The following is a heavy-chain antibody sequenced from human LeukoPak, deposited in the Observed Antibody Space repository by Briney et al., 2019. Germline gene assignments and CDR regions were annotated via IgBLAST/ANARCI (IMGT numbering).Heavy chain of an antibody. D-gene: IGHD6-19*01. CDR3: ARGKQWRYYYYGMDV. J-gene: IGHJ6*02. CDR1: GGSFSGYY. CDR2: INHSGST. Sequence: SETLSLTCAVYGGSFSGYYWSWIRQPPGKGLEWIGEINHSGSTNYNPSLKSRVTLSVDTSKNQFSLKLSSVTAADTAVYYCARGKQWRYYYYGMDVWGQGTTVTVSS. V-gene: IGHV4-34*01.